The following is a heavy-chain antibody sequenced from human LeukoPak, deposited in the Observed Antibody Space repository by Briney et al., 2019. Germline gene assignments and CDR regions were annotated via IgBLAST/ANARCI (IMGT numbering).Heavy chain of an antibody. CDR2: INRSGST. J-gene: IGHJ3*02. Sequence: SGTLYLTCAVYGGSFSGYYWSWIRQPPGKGLEWIGEINRSGSTNYNPSLKSRVTISVDTSKNQFSLKLSSVTAADTAVYYCARGPTAGAFDIWGQGTMVTVSS. CDR1: GGSFSGYY. V-gene: IGHV4-34*01. D-gene: IGHD4-17*01. CDR3: ARGPTAGAFDI.